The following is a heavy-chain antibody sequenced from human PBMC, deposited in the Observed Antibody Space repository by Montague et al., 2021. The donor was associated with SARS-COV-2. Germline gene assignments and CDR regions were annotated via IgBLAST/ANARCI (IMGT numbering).Heavy chain of an antibody. Sequence: SETLSLTCEVDSGPLSAYYWSWVRQPPGKGLEWIGEIHPYGHTSYNPSLMGRVTLSLGTSSNPFSLKLTSVTAADTAVYYCARGLDHKKGGDYWGQGILVIVSS. CDR2: IHPYGHT. CDR3: ARGLDHKKGGDY. CDR1: SGPLSAYY. J-gene: IGHJ4*02. D-gene: IGHD1-1*01. V-gene: IGHV4-34*01.